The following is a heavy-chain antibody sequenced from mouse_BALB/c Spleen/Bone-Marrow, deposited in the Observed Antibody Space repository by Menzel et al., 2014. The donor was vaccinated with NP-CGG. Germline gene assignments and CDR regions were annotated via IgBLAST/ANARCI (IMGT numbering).Heavy chain of an antibody. V-gene: IGHV1-7*01. CDR1: GYTFTSYW. CDR3: ARSVARGYFDY. CDR2: INPSTGYT. Sequence: QVQLQQSGAELAKPGASVKMSCKASGYTFTSYWMHWVKQRPGQGLEWIGYINPSTGYTEYNQKFKDKATLTADKSSSTAYMQLSSLTSEDSAVYYCARSVARGYFDYWGQGTTLTVSS. D-gene: IGHD1-1*02. J-gene: IGHJ2*01.